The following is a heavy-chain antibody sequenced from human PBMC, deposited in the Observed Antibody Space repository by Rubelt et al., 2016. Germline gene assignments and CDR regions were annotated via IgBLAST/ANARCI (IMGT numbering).Heavy chain of an antibody. CDR2: ISGSGGSA. V-gene: IGHV3-23*01. CDR3: AKDHPREGFRLGVEYFQH. D-gene: IGHD5-12*01. J-gene: IGHJ1*01. CDR1: GFTFGSYA. Sequence: EVQLLESGGGLVQPGGSLRLSCAASGFTFGSYAMSWVRQAPGKGLECVSAISGSGGSAYYAASVTGRFTISRDNARNTLYLQMNSLRAEDTALYYCAKDHPREGFRLGVEYFQHWGQGTLVTVSS.